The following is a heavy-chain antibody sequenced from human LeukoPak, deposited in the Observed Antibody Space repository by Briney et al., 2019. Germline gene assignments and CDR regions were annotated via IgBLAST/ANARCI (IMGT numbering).Heavy chain of an antibody. CDR2: IRGSADNT. J-gene: IGHJ4*02. Sequence: GGSLRLSCAASGFAFSIYGMSWVRQAPGKGLEWVSSIRGSADNTYYADSVKGRFTISRDNSKNTLYLQMNSLRAEDTAVYYCAKDDSSSYYFDYWGQGTLVTVSS. D-gene: IGHD6-6*01. CDR1: GFAFSIYG. CDR3: AKDDSSSYYFDY. V-gene: IGHV3-23*01.